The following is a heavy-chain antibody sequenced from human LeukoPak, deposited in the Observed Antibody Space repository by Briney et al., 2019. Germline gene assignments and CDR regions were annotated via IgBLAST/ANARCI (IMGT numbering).Heavy chain of an antibody. V-gene: IGHV4-34*01. J-gene: IGHJ6*02. CDR1: GGSFSGYH. CDR3: ASGSVVVVAATSTYWYYYGMDV. D-gene: IGHD2-15*01. CDR2: INHSGST. Sequence: PSETLSLTCAVYGGSFSGYHWSWIRQPPGKGLEWIGEINHSGSTNYNPSLKSRVTISVDTSKNQFSLKLSSVTAADTAVYYCASGSVVVVAATSTYWYYYGMDVWGQGTTVTVSS.